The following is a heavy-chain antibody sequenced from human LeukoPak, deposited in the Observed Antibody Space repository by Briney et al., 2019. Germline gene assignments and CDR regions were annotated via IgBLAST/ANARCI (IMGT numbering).Heavy chain of an antibody. J-gene: IGHJ4*02. D-gene: IGHD4-23*01. CDR3: ARDLGGNFEPLDY. Sequence: HPGGSLRLSCAASGFTFSSYGMHWVRQAPGKGLEWVAVISYDGSNKYYADSVKGRFTISRDNSKNTLYLQTNSLRAEDTAVYYCARDLGGNFEPLDYWGQGTLVTVSS. V-gene: IGHV3-30*03. CDR1: GFTFSSYG. CDR2: ISYDGSNK.